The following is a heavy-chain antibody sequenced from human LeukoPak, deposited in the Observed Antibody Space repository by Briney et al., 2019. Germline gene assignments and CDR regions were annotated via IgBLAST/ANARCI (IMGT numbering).Heavy chain of an antibody. V-gene: IGHV3-23*01. Sequence: GGSLRPSCAASGFTVSNYAMYWVRQAPGKGLEWVSAISGRDDSTYYADSVKGRFTISRDTSKNTLFLQMNSLRAEDTAVYYCAKWGDYDILTGYYDPDYWGQGTLVTVSS. CDR3: AKWGDYDILTGYYDPDY. J-gene: IGHJ4*02. CDR1: GFTVSNYA. CDR2: ISGRDDST. D-gene: IGHD3-9*01.